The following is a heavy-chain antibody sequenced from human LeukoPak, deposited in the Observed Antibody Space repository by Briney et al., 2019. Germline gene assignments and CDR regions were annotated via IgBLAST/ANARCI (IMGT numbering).Heavy chain of an antibody. V-gene: IGHV3-48*04. D-gene: IGHD5-18*01. CDR1: GFTFSSYS. Sequence: GGSLRLSCAASGFTFSSYSMNWVRQAPGKGLEWVSSVSSSSTTIYYADSVKGRFTISRDNAKNTLYLQMNSLRAEDTAVYYCARVVDTHFDYWGQGTLVTVSS. J-gene: IGHJ4*02. CDR3: ARVVDTHFDY. CDR2: VSSSSTTI.